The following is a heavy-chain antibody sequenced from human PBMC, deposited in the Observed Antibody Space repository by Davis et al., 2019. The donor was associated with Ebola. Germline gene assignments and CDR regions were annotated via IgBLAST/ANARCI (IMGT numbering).Heavy chain of an antibody. V-gene: IGHV3-23*01. CDR1: GFTFSAYA. CDR2: ISGSGGST. Sequence: PGGSLRLSCAASGFTFSAYAMSWVRQPPGKGLEWVSVISGSGGSTYYADSVKGRLTTSRDNSKNTLYLQMNSLRAEDTAVYYCAKRDSGNDSDFYYYMDVWGKGTTVTVSS. CDR3: AKRDSGNDSDFYYYMDV. D-gene: IGHD5-12*01. J-gene: IGHJ6*03.